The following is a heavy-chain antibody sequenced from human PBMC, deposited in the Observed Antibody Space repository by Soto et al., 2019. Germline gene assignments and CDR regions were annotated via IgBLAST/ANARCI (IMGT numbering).Heavy chain of an antibody. CDR1: GYSFTSLH. CDR2: MNPHSGDT. J-gene: IGHJ4*02. CDR3: ARGSPGPVDH. D-gene: IGHD3-10*01. V-gene: IGHV1-8*01. Sequence: ASVKVSCKASGYSFTSLHFNWVRQATGQGLEWIGWMNPHSGDTGYAQRFQGRVTMTRDISLGTAYLELRSLRSEDTAVYFCARGSPGPVDHWGQGTPVTVSS.